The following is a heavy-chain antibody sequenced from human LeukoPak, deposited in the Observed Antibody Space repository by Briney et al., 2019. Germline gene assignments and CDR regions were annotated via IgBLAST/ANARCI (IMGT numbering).Heavy chain of an antibody. CDR2: INSDGSST. CDR1: GFTFSSYW. Sequence: GGSLRLSCAASGFTFSSYWMHWVRQAPGKGLVWVSRINSDGSSTSYADSVKGRFTISRDNAKNTLYLQMNSLRAEDTAVYYCASYDSSGYYYFDYWGQGTLVTVSS. V-gene: IGHV3-74*01. CDR3: ASYDSSGYYYFDY. D-gene: IGHD3-22*01. J-gene: IGHJ4*02.